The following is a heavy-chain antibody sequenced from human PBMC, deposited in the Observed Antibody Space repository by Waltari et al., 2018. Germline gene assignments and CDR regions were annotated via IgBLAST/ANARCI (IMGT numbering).Heavy chain of an antibody. Sequence: QVQLQESGPGLVKPSQNLSLTCTVSAGSTSSARYSWSWSAQSAGQRLVWIGYIYTSGSTNYNPSLKSRVTISVDTTKNQFSLKLSSVTAADAAVYYCAGIWIGGSCYSYAFDIWGQGTMVTVSS. CDR2: IYTSGST. V-gene: IGHV4-61*09. CDR3: AGIWIGGSCYSYAFDI. J-gene: IGHJ3*02. D-gene: IGHD2-15*01. CDR1: AGSTSSARYS.